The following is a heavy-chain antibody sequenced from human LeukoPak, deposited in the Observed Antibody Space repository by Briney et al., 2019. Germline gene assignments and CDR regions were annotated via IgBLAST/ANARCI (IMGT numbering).Heavy chain of an antibody. CDR1: GFSFSSYW. CDR3: ARDRRDGYTLLDY. Sequence: GGSLRLSCAASGFSFSSYWMTWVRQAPGKGLEWVANIKGDGSEKYYVDSVKGRFNIARDNAKNSVYLQMNSLRAEDTAMYYCARDRRDGYTLLDYWGQGTLVTVSS. J-gene: IGHJ4*02. D-gene: IGHD5-24*01. V-gene: IGHV3-7*01. CDR2: IKGDGSEK.